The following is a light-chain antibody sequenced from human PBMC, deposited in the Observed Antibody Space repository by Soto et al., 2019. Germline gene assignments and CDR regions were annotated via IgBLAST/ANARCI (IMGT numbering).Light chain of an antibody. CDR1: QSVSGTY. V-gene: IGKV3-20*01. Sequence: EIVLTQSPGTLSLSPGERVTLSCRASQSVSGTYLAWYQQKPGQAPRLLISGASSRATGIPDRFSGRGSGTDFTLTINRLDPEDFAVYYCQHYDSSQWTFGQGTRVEIK. J-gene: IGKJ1*01. CDR2: GAS. CDR3: QHYDSSQWT.